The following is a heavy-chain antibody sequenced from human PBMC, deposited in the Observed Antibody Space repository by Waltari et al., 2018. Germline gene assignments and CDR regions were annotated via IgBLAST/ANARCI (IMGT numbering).Heavy chain of an antibody. Sequence: QVQLVQSGAEVKKPGASVKVSCKASGYTFTGYYMHWVRQAPGQGLEWMGWINPNSGGTNHAQKFQGRVTMTRDTSISTAYMELSRLRSDDTAVYYCARGLVVPAAMSNWFDPWGQGTLVTVSS. CDR2: INPNSGGT. D-gene: IGHD2-2*01. CDR1: GYTFTGYY. J-gene: IGHJ5*02. V-gene: IGHV1-2*02. CDR3: ARGLVVPAAMSNWFDP.